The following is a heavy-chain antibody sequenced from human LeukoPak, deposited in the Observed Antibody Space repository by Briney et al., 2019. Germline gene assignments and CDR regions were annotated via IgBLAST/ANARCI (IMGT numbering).Heavy chain of an antibody. J-gene: IGHJ6*03. Sequence: ASVKVSCKASGYTFTGYYMHWVRQAPGQGLEWMGWINPNSGGTNYAQKFQGRVTMTRDTSISTAYMELSRLRSDDTAVYYCAREGSGRLLRRYYYYMDVWGKGTTVTVS. V-gene: IGHV1-2*02. CDR3: AREGSGRLLRRYYYYMDV. D-gene: IGHD6-25*01. CDR1: GYTFTGYY. CDR2: INPNSGGT.